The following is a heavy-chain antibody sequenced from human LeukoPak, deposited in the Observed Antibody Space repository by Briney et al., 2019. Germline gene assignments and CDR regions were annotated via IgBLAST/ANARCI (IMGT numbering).Heavy chain of an antibody. CDR1: GGSISIYY. D-gene: IGHD3-22*01. CDR2: IYTSGRT. Sequence: SETLSLTCTVPGGSISIYYWSWIRQPAGKGLEWIGRIYTSGRTNYNPSLKSRVTMSVDTSKNQFSLKLSSVTAADTAVYYCARDWARVWYDSSGYYPEGNWFDPWGQGTLVTVSS. V-gene: IGHV4-4*07. J-gene: IGHJ5*02. CDR3: ARDWARVWYDSSGYYPEGNWFDP.